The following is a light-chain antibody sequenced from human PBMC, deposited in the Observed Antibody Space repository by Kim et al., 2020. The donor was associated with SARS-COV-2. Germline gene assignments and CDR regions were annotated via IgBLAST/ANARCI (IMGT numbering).Light chain of an antibody. J-gene: IGKJ2*01. CDR2: VAS. CDR3: QQYGSSPYT. CDR1: QSVSSNY. Sequence: EIVLTQSPATLSLSPGERATLSCRASQSVSSNYLAWYQRKPGQAPRLLIFVASSRATGIPDRFSGSGSGTDFTLTISRLEPEDFAVYYCQQYGSSPYTFGQGTKLEIK. V-gene: IGKV3-20*01.